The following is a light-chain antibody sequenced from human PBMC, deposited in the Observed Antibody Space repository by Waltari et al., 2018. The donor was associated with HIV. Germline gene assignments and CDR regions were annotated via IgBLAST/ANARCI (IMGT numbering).Light chain of an antibody. V-gene: IGLV2-14*01. CDR2: EVS. Sequence: QSALPQPASVSGSPGQSISISCTGTRRTIGTYYVPWYQHHPGKAPKVIIYEVSNRPSGVSNRFSGSKSGNTASLTISGLLPEDEAYYFCSSYISSATPEFGGGTRLTVL. CDR3: SSYISSATPE. J-gene: IGLJ3*02. CDR1: RRTIGTYY.